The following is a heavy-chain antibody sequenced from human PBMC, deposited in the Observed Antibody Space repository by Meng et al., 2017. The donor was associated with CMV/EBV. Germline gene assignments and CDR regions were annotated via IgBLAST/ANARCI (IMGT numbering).Heavy chain of an antibody. J-gene: IGHJ6*02. CDR2: IRYDGSNK. CDR3: ARDPHPYDFWSGYYNPFYYYGMDV. D-gene: IGHD3-3*01. Sequence: GESLKISCAASGFTFSSYGMHWVRQAPGKGLEWVAFIRYDGSNKYYADSVKGRFTISRDNSKNTLYLQMNSLRAEDTAVYYCARDPHPYDFWSGYYNPFYYYGMDVWGQGTTVTVSS. CDR1: GFTFSSYG. V-gene: IGHV3-30*02.